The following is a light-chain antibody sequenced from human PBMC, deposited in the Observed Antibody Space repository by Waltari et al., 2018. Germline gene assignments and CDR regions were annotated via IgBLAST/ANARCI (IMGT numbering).Light chain of an antibody. CDR2: DVS. CDR1: TSDLGGYNY. CDR3: CSFTRSSTWV. V-gene: IGLV2-14*03. J-gene: IGLJ3*02. Sequence: QSALTQPASVSGSPGQSITISCTGTTSDLGGYNYVSWYQQHPGKAPKLIIFDVSSPPSGVSNPFSCLKAAHPGSPIISGLQAEDEAYYYCCSFTRSSTWVFGGGTKLTVL.